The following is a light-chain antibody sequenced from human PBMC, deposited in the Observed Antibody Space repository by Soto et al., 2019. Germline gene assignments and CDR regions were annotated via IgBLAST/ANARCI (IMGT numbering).Light chain of an antibody. J-gene: IGKJ4*01. Sequence: EIVLTQSPGTLSLSPGERATLSCRASQNVGTSLAWYQQKPGQAPRLLIHGASTRATGIPATFSGSGSGTEFTLTINSLQSEDFAVYYCHQYYNWPLTFGGGTKVDIK. V-gene: IGKV3-15*01. CDR3: HQYYNWPLT. CDR1: QNVGTS. CDR2: GAS.